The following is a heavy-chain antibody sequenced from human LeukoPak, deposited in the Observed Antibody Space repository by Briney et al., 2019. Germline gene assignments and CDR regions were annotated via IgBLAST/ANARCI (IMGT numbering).Heavy chain of an antibody. CDR1: GFTFSNYA. D-gene: IGHD3-3*01. V-gene: IGHV3-30-3*01. J-gene: IGHJ4*02. CDR3: AKGYYDFWSGYYTLDY. CDR2: ISYDENKK. Sequence: GGSLRLSCTVSGFTFSNYAMHWVRQAPGKGLEWVAFISYDENKKDYADSVKGRFTISRDNSKNTLYLQMNSLRAEDTAVYYCAKGYYDFWSGYYTLDYWGQGTLVTVSS.